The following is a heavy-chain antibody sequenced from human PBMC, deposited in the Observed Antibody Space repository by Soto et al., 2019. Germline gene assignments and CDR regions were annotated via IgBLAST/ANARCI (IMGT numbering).Heavy chain of an antibody. J-gene: IGHJ4*02. V-gene: IGHV3-23*01. Sequence: GGSLRLSCPASAFTFSSYAMSWVRQAPGKGLEWVSAISGSGGSTYYADSVKGRFTISRDNSKNTLYLQMNSLRAEDTAVYYCAKDRGSDYVPPIDYWGQGTLVTVSS. CDR2: ISGSGGST. CDR3: AKDRGSDYVPPIDY. CDR1: AFTFSSYA. D-gene: IGHD1-26*01.